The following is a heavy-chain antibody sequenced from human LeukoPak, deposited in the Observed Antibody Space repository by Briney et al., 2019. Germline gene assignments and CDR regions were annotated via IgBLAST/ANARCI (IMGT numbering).Heavy chain of an antibody. D-gene: IGHD6-6*01. V-gene: IGHV1-46*01. Sequence: ASVKVSCKASGYTFTSNYMHWVRQAPGQGLEWMGIINPSGGSTSYAQKLQGRVTMTRDMSTSTVYMELSSLRSEDTAVYYCARGAGYSSSSVDPWGQGTLVTVSS. CDR3: ARGAGYSSSSVDP. CDR1: GYTFTSNY. J-gene: IGHJ5*02. CDR2: INPSGGST.